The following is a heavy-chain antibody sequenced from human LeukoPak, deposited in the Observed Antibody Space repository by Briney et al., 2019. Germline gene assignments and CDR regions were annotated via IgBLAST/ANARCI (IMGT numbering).Heavy chain of an antibody. CDR1: GFTFSNAW. V-gene: IGHV3-15*01. CDR3: TTSGWGKYYYDSSGPRRAFDI. CDR2: IRSKTDGGTT. Sequence: GGSLRLSCAASGFTFSNAWMSWVRQAPGKGLEWVGRIRSKTDGGTTDYAAPVKGRFTISRDDSKNTLYLQMNSLKTEDTAVYYCTTSGWGKYYYDSSGPRRAFDIWGQGTMVTVSS. J-gene: IGHJ3*02. D-gene: IGHD3-22*01.